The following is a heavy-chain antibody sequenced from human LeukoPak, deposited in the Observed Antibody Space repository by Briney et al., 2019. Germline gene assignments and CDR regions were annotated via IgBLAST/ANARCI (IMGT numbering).Heavy chain of an antibody. Sequence: GGSLRLSCAAPGFTFSSYSMNWVRQAPGKGLEWVSSISSSSSYIYYADSVKGRFTISRDNAKNSLYLQMNSLRAEDTAVYYCARDITGTRNFDYWGQGTLVTVSS. V-gene: IGHV3-21*01. CDR1: GFTFSSYS. CDR2: ISSSSSYI. CDR3: ARDITGTRNFDY. J-gene: IGHJ4*02. D-gene: IGHD1-7*01.